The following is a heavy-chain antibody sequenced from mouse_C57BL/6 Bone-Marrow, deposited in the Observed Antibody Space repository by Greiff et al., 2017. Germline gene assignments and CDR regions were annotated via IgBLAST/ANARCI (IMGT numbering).Heavy chain of an antibody. J-gene: IGHJ2*01. CDR1: GYTFTSYW. CDR2: IDPSDSDT. CDR3: ARWWRSGGYYFDY. V-gene: IGHV1-69*01. Sequence: QVQLQQPGAELVMPGASVKLSCKASGYTFTSYWMHWVKQRPGQGLEWIGKIDPSDSDTNYNQKFKGKATLTVDKSSSTAYMQLSSLTSEDSAVYYCARWWRSGGYYFDYWGQGTTLTVSS. D-gene: IGHD1-1*02.